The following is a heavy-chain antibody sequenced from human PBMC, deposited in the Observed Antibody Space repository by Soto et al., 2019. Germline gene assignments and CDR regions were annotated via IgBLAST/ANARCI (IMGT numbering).Heavy chain of an antibody. CDR1: GFTFDDYG. J-gene: IGHJ4*02. D-gene: IGHD6-13*01. V-gene: IGHV3-20*04. CDR2: INWNGGST. Sequence: EVQLVESGGGVVRPGGSLRLSCAASGFTFDDYGMSWVRQAPGKGLEWVSGINWNGGSTGYADSVKGRFTISRDNAKNSLYLQMNSLRAEDTALYYCARPSPGYSSSGWAYYFDYWGQGTLVTVSS. CDR3: ARPSPGYSSSGWAYYFDY.